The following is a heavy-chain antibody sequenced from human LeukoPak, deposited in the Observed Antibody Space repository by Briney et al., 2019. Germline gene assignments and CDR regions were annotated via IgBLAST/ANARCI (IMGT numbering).Heavy chain of an antibody. D-gene: IGHD3-10*01. CDR3: ARHTISDY. Sequence: GGSLRLSCKGSGYSFSSYWINWVRQMPGKGLEWMGRIDPSDSYTNYNPSFQGHVTISADKSISTAYLQWSSLMASDIAMYYCARHTISDYWGQGTQVTVSS. CDR2: IDPSDSYT. V-gene: IGHV5-10-1*01. CDR1: GYSFSSYW. J-gene: IGHJ4*02.